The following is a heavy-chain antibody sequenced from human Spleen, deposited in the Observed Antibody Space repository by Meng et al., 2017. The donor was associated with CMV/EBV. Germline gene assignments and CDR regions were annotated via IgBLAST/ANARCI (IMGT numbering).Heavy chain of an antibody. J-gene: IGHJ6*02. CDR3: AKPTSPLYYYHGMDV. CDR2: INSDGSST. D-gene: IGHD3-16*01. CDR1: RFNFNTYW. V-gene: IGHV3-74*01. Sequence: GESLKISCAASRFNFNTYWMHWVRQAPGKGLVWVSRINSDGSSTNYAESVRGRFTISRDNAKNTLYLQMNSLRAEDTAVYYCAKPTSPLYYYHGMDVWGQGTTVTVSS.